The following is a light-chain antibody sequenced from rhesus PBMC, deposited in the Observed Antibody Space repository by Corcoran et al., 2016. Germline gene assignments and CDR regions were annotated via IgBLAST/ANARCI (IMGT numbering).Light chain of an antibody. CDR2: AAS. CDR3: QQHNSHPLT. CDR1: QTISSY. J-gene: IGKJ4*01. Sequence: DIQMTQSPSSLSASVGDRVTITCRASQTISSYLAWYPQKPGKVPKLLIYAASTLQSGVPSRFSGSGSGTDFTLTISSLQPEDFATYYCQQHNSHPLTFGGGTKVELK. V-gene: IGKV1-44*03.